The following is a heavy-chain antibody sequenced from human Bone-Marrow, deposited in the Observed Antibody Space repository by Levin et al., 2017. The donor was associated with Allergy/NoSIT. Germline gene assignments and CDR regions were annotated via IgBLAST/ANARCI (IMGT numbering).Heavy chain of an antibody. CDR2: IKSNPDGGAT. D-gene: IGHD1-1*01. CDR3: TTSNWLAFDS. CDR1: GFSFTDTW. J-gene: IGHJ5*01. Sequence: GGSLRLSCAGSGFSFTDTWMSWVRQAPGRGLEWVAHIKSNPDGGATDYAASVRDRFSIPRDDSERTVSLQMNSLKIEDTGVYYCTTSNWLAFDSWGQGTLVTVSS. V-gene: IGHV3-15*01.